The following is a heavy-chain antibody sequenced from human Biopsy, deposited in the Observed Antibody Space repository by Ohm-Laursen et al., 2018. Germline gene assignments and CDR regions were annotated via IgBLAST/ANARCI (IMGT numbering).Heavy chain of an antibody. D-gene: IGHD3-10*01. CDR2: ISASSSYI. J-gene: IGHJ5*01. V-gene: IGHV3-21*06. Sequence: SLRLSCAASGFTLSGYGMNWVRQAPGKGLEWVSSISASSSYIYYADSVKGRFTVSRDNTKNTLYLQMNSLRAADTAIYFCATELLPPGVGGPWLDSWGQGTPVTVSS. CDR3: ATELLPPGVGGPWLDS. CDR1: GFTLSGYG.